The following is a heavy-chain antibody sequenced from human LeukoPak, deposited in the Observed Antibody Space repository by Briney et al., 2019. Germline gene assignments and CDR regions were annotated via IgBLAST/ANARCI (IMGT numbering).Heavy chain of an antibody. D-gene: IGHD2-2*01. CDR3: ARVGYCSSTSCYLYYYYMDV. V-gene: IGHV1-18*01. Sequence: GASVKVSCKASGYTFTSYGISWVRQAPGQGLEWMGWISAYNGNTNYAQKLQGRVTMTTDTSTSTAYMELRSLRSEDTAVYYCARVGYCSSTSCYLYYYYMDVWGKGTTVTVSS. CDR2: ISAYNGNT. J-gene: IGHJ6*03. CDR1: GYTFTSYG.